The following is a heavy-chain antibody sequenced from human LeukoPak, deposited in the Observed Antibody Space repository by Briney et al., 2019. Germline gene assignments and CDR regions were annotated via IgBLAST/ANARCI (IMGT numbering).Heavy chain of an antibody. J-gene: IGHJ4*02. D-gene: IGHD5-12*01. CDR2: TYYRSKWYN. Sequence: SQTLSLTCDISGDSVSSNSVAWNWIRQSPSRGLEWLGRTYYRSKWYNAYAVSVRSRITINPDTSKNQFSLQLNSVTPEDTAVYYCASDTGYDYFGNWGQGTLVTVSS. CDR3: ASDTGYDYFGN. CDR1: GDSVSSNSVA. V-gene: IGHV6-1*01.